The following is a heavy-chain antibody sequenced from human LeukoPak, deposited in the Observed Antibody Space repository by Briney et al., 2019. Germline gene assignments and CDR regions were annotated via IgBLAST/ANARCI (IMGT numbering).Heavy chain of an antibody. CDR2: IYYSGNT. Sequence: TSDTLSLTCSVSGPSISSYSWSWIRHPPGKGLEWIGYIYYSGNTNYNPSLKSRVPITVDTSNNEVSLNRNLGTPGDTAVYYCAGFVGSGLYTWGQG. CDR1: GPSISSYS. CDR3: AGFVGSGLYT. J-gene: IGHJ6*01. V-gene: IGHV4-59*03. D-gene: IGHD3-3*01.